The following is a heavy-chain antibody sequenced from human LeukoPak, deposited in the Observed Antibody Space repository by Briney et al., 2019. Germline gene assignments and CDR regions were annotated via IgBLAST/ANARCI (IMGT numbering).Heavy chain of an antibody. CDR2: IYTSGST. CDR1: GGSISSYY. CDR3: ARESGDSSTSCTDCSYGMDV. J-gene: IGHJ6*02. D-gene: IGHD2-2*01. Sequence: SETLSLTCTVSGGSISSYYWSWIRQPAGKGLEWIGRIYTSGSTNYNPSLKSRVTMSVDTSKNQFSLKLSSVTAADTAVYYCARESGDSSTSCTDCSYGMDVWGQGTTVTVSS. V-gene: IGHV4-4*07.